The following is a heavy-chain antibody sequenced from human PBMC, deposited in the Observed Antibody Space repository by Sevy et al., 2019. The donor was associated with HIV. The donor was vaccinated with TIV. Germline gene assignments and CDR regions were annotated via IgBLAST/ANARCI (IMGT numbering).Heavy chain of an antibody. Sequence: GGSLRLSCAASGFTFSNAWMSWVRQAPGKGLEWVGRIKSKSDGGPTDYAAPVKGRITISRDDSTNTLYLQMNSLKTEDTAVYYCTTDPTTYYYENSDYWGQGTLVTVSS. CDR3: TTDPTTYYYENSDY. CDR2: IKSKSDGGPT. V-gene: IGHV3-15*01. CDR1: GFTFSNAW. D-gene: IGHD3-22*01. J-gene: IGHJ4*02.